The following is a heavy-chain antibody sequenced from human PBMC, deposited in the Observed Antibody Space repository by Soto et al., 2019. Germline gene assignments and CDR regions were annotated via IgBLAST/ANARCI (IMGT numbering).Heavy chain of an antibody. D-gene: IGHD3-16*02. CDR3: ARPIPQFRDYDYLWGSYRFDY. CDR1: GGSISSSSYY. V-gene: IGHV4-39*01. CDR2: IYYSGRT. Sequence: PSETLSLTCTVSGGSISSSSYYWDWIRRPPGKGLEWIGSIYYSGRTYYNPAPKGRVTIFVDTSKNQFPRTLSSVTAADTAVYYCARPIPQFRDYDYLWGSYRFDYWGQRPFVTAPQ. J-gene: IGHJ4*02.